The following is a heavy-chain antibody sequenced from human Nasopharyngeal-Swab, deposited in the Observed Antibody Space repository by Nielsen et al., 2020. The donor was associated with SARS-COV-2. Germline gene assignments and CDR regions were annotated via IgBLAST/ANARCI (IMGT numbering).Heavy chain of an antibody. CDR1: GFTFSTYW. D-gene: IGHD2-21*01. Sequence: GGSLRLSCAASGFTFSTYWMHWVRQPPGKGLLWVSRIDTDGTITDYADSVKGRFTISRDNAKNTLYLQMNSLRAEDTAVYYCVREGLIDPWGQGTLVTVSS. V-gene: IGHV3-74*01. J-gene: IGHJ5*02. CDR3: VREGLIDP. CDR2: IDTDGTIT.